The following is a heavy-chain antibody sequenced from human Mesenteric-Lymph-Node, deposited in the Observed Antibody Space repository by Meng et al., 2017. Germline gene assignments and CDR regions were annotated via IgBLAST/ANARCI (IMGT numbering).Heavy chain of an antibody. V-gene: IGHV1-2*06. D-gene: IGHD2-8*01. CDR2: IHPNYGGT. Sequence: ASVKVSCKASGYTFTGYYMHWVRQAPGQGLEWMGRIHPNYGGTNSAQRFQGRVTMSRDTSISTAYLELSSLRPDDTAVYYCVRDFRVTDHWGQGTLVTVSS. J-gene: IGHJ4*02. CDR1: GYTFTGYY. CDR3: VRDFRVTDH.